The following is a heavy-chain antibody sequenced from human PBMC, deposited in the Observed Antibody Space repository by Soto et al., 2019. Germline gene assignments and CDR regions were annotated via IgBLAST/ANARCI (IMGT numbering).Heavy chain of an antibody. V-gene: IGHV1-69*02. D-gene: IGHD3-9*01. Sequence: QVQLVQSGAEVKKPGSSVKVSCKASGGTFSSYTISWVRQAPGQGLEWMGRIIPILGIANYAQKFQGRVTIRADKATSRAYRELSSLRSEDTAVYYCARAEFDWLGFDLWGRGTLVTVSS. J-gene: IGHJ2*01. CDR3: ARAEFDWLGFDL. CDR2: IIPILGIA. CDR1: GGTFSSYT.